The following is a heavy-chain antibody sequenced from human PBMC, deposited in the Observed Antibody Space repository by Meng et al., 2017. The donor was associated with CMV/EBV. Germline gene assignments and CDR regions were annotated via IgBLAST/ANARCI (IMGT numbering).Heavy chain of an antibody. J-gene: IGHJ6*02. V-gene: IGHV3-7*03. CDR3: AKRSQWLLGLYYYYGLDV. CDR2: IKQDGSEK. Sequence: GESLKISCAASGFTFSSYWMSWVRQAPGKGLEWVANIKQDGSEKYYVDSVKGRFTISRDNSKNTLYLQMNSLRAEDTALYYCAKRSQWLLGLYYYYGLDVWGQGTTVTVSS. CDR1: GFTFSSYW. D-gene: IGHD6-19*01.